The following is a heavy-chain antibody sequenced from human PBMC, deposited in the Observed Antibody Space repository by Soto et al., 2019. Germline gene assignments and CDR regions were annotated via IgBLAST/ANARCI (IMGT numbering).Heavy chain of an antibody. J-gene: IGHJ2*01. D-gene: IGHD2-21*01. CDR3: ARVPGYSIGDL. V-gene: IGHV1-24*01. CDR1: GDTLSELY. CDR2: IDPEDAEM. Sequence: SCKVYGDTLSELYIHWVRQVPGKGLEWLGGIDPEDAEMISAQKFQGRVTITRDTSASTAYMELSSLRSEDTAVYYCARVPGYSIGDLWGRGTLVTVSS.